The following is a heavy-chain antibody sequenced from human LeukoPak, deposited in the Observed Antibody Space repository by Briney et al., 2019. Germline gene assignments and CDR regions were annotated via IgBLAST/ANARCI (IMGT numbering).Heavy chain of an antibody. CDR1: GGSISSSSYY. D-gene: IGHD6-19*01. J-gene: IGHJ4*02. V-gene: IGHV4-39*07. CDR3: ARGIAVAGKRFDY. CDR2: IYYSGST. Sequence: SETLSLTCTVSGGSISSSSYYWGWIRQPPGKGLEWIGSIYYSGSTYCNPSLKSRVTISVDTSKNQFSLKLSSVTAADTAVYYCARGIAVAGKRFDYWGQGTLVTVSS.